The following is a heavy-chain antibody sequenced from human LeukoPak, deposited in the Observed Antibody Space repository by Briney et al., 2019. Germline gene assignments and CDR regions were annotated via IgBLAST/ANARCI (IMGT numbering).Heavy chain of an antibody. J-gene: IGHJ5*01. CDR2: INQDGSEI. CDR1: GFTFSTYW. D-gene: IGHD1-26*01. CDR3: ATDRDNSARENSFDS. V-gene: IGHV3-7*01. Sequence: GGSLRLSCAASGFTFSTYWMNWYRQAPGKGLEWAAHINQDGSEINYVDSVRGRFTISRDNAKNSLHLQMNSLRAEETAVYYCATDRDNSARENSFDSWGQGTLVTVS.